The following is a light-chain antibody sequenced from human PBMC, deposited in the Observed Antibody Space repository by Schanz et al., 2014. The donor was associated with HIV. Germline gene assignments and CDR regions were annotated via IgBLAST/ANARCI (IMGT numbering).Light chain of an antibody. CDR2: GAS. V-gene: IGKV3-15*01. CDR3: QQYNTWPRT. CDR1: QRISTD. J-gene: IGKJ1*01. Sequence: EIVLTQSPVTLSLSPGERATLSCRASQRISTDLAWYQQKSGQAPRLLIYGASTRATGIPARFSGSGSGTEFTLTISSLQSEDFAVYYCQQYNTWPRTFGQGTKVEIK.